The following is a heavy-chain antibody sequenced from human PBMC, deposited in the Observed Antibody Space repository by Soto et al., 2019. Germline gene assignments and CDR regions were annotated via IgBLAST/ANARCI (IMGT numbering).Heavy chain of an antibody. CDR1: GYTFTTYY. V-gene: IGHV1-18*04. D-gene: IGHD2-21*02. J-gene: IGHJ3*02. CDR3: ARGLKGDSDAFDI. CDR2: TSAYNGNT. Sequence: GASVKVSCKASGYTFTTYYMHWVRQAPGQGLEWMGWTSAYNGNTNYAQKLQGRVTLTTDTSTNTAYMELRSLRSDDTAVYYCARGLKGDSDAFDIWGQGTMVTVSS.